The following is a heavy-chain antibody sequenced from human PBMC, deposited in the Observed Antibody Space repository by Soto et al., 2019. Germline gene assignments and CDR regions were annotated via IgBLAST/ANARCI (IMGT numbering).Heavy chain of an antibody. CDR3: VRSWAY. D-gene: IGHD6-13*01. J-gene: IGHJ4*02. CDR1: GFSFSSYG. CDR2: VSPAGTT. V-gene: IGHV3-23*01. Sequence: EVQLLESGAGLVQPGGSLRLSCAASGFSFSSYGMNWVRLAPGEGLEWVSTVSPAGTTLYADSVRGRFTISRDNSKSTVDLQMNGLRVDDTAIYYCVRSWAYWGRGTVVTVSS.